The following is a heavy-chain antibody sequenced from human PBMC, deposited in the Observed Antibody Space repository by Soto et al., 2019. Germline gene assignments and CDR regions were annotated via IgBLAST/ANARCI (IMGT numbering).Heavy chain of an antibody. V-gene: IGHV2-5*02. CDR3: ARQSGLPSGWYYFDY. CDR2: IYWDDDK. D-gene: IGHD5-12*01. Sequence: QITLKESGPTLVKPTQTLTLTCTFSGFSLSTSGVGVGWIRQPPGKALEWLALIYWDDDKRYSPSLKSRLTITKDTSKNQVVLTMTNMDPVDTATYYCARQSGLPSGWYYFDYWGQGTLVTVSS. CDR1: GFSLSTSGVG. J-gene: IGHJ4*02.